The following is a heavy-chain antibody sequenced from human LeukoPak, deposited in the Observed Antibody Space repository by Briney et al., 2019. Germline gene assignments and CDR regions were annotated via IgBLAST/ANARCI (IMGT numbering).Heavy chain of an antibody. D-gene: IGHD4-17*01. Sequence: GGSLRLSCAASGFTFSRNGMAWVRQAPGKGLEWVSSISVSGTYIYYSDSVKGRFTISRDNSKNSLYLEMNSLRSDNTAIYYCARDRDYGTFDYWGQGTLVTVSS. CDR1: GFTFSRNG. CDR2: ISVSGTYI. V-gene: IGHV3-21*01. CDR3: ARDRDYGTFDY. J-gene: IGHJ4*02.